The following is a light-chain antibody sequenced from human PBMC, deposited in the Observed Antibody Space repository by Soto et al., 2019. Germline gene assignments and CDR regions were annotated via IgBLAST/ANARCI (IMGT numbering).Light chain of an antibody. Sequence: DIQMTQSPSTLSASVGDRVTITCRASQSISSSLAWYQQKPGKAPRLLIYKASNLEEGVPSRFSASGTRTEFTLTLSSLQPDDVATYYCQEYSSYPSLSFGQGTKRES. CDR2: KAS. J-gene: IGKJ2*03. V-gene: IGKV1-5*03. CDR1: QSISSS. CDR3: QEYSSYPSLS.